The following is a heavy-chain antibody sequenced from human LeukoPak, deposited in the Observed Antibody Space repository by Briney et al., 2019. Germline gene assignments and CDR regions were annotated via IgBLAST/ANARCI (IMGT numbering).Heavy chain of an antibody. Sequence: GGSLRLSCAASGFTFDDYAMHWVRQAPGKGLEYVSAISSNGGSTYYANSVKGRFTISRDNSKNTLYLQMGSLRAEDMAVYYCAKDYYDSSGYPSTYYYYYMDVWGKGTTVTVSS. CDR1: GFTFDDYA. CDR3: AKDYYDSSGYPSTYYYYYMDV. D-gene: IGHD3-22*01. V-gene: IGHV3-64*01. J-gene: IGHJ6*03. CDR2: ISSNGGST.